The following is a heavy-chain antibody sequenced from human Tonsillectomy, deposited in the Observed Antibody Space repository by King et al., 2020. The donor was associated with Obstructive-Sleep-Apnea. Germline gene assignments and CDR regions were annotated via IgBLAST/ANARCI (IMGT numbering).Heavy chain of an antibody. CDR3: ARLGGVLGFGERRNDFDY. V-gene: IGHV7-4-1*02. CDR1: GYTFTSYA. D-gene: IGHD3-10*01. J-gene: IGHJ4*02. CDR2: INTHTGNP. Sequence: QLVQSGSELKKPGASVKVSCKASGYTFTSYAMNWVRQAPGQGLEWMGWINTHTGNPTYAQVFTGRFVFSLDTYVSTAYLQVSSLKAEDTAVYYCARLGGVLGFGERRNDFDYWGQGTLVTVSS.